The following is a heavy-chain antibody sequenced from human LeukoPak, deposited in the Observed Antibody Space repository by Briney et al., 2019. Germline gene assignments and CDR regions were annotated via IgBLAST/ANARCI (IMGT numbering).Heavy chain of an antibody. J-gene: IGHJ5*02. Sequence: SETLPLTCAVYGGSFSGYYWSWIRQPPGKGLEWIGEINHSGSTNYNPSLKSRVTISLDTSKSQFSLKLSSVTAADTAVYYCASTSYSSSSGSNWFDPWGQGTLVTVSS. CDR2: INHSGST. CDR3: ASTSYSSSSGSNWFDP. D-gene: IGHD6-6*01. CDR1: GGSFSGYY. V-gene: IGHV4-34*01.